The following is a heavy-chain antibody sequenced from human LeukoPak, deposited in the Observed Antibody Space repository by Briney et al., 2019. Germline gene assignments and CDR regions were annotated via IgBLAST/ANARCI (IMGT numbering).Heavy chain of an antibody. D-gene: IGHD2-2*01. Sequence: GGSLRLSCAASGFTFSSYAMHWVRQAPGKGLEWVAVISYDGSNKYYADSVKGRFTISRDNSKNTLYLQMNSLRAEDTAVYYCARVSIVVVPADKRSTLYNWFDPWGQGTLVTVSS. CDR3: ARVSIVVVPADKRSTLYNWFDP. V-gene: IGHV3-30-3*01. J-gene: IGHJ5*02. CDR2: ISYDGSNK. CDR1: GFTFSSYA.